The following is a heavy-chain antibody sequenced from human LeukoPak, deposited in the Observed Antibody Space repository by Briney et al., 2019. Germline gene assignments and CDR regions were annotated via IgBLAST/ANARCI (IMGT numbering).Heavy chain of an antibody. J-gene: IGHJ4*02. CDR3: ARDSVVGATLQLFDY. V-gene: IGHV1-69*04. CDR1: VGTFSSYA. CDR2: IIPIFGIA. Sequence: SVKVSCKASVGTFSSYAISWVRQAPGQGREWMGKIIPIFGIAHYAQKFQGRVTITADKSTSTAYMELSRLRSEDTAVYYCARDSVVGATLQLFDYWGQGTLVTVSS. D-gene: IGHD1-26*01.